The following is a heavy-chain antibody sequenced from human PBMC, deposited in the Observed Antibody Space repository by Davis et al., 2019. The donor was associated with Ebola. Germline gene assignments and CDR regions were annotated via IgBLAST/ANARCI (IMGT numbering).Heavy chain of an antibody. J-gene: IGHJ5*01. CDR1: GYTFTSYD. CDR3: ARGITMIGPGWFDS. CDR2: MNPNSGNT. Sequence: AASVKVSCKASGYTFTSYDINWVRQATGQGLEWMGWMNPNSGNTGYAQKFQGRVTMTRNTSISTAYMELSRLRSDDTAVYYCARGITMIGPGWFDSWGQGTLVTVSS. D-gene: IGHD3-22*01. V-gene: IGHV1-8*01.